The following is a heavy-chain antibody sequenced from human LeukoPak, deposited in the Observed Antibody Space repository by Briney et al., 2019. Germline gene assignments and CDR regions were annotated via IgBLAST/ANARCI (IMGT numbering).Heavy chain of an antibody. J-gene: IGHJ4*02. CDR1: GYSFTPYW. Sequence: GESLKISCKASGYSFTPYWIGWVRQMPGKGLEGVGIIYPRDSDTRYSPSFEGQVTISADESISTAYLHWSSLKASDTAMYYCARRSGTYDPPDYWGQGTLVTVSS. CDR3: ARRSGTYDPPDY. CDR2: IYPRDSDT. D-gene: IGHD3-3*01. V-gene: IGHV5-51*01.